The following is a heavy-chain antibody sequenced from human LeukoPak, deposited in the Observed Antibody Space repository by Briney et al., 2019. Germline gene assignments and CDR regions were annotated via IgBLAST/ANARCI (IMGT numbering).Heavy chain of an antibody. Sequence: ASVKVSCKASGYTFTSYGINWVRQATGQGLEWMGWMNPNSGNTGYAQKFQGRVTMTRNTSISTAYMELSSLRSEDTAVYYCARVDCSSTSCHFDYWGQGTLVTVSS. CDR3: ARVDCSSTSCHFDY. CDR2: MNPNSGNT. J-gene: IGHJ4*02. D-gene: IGHD2-2*01. CDR1: GYTFTSYG. V-gene: IGHV1-8*01.